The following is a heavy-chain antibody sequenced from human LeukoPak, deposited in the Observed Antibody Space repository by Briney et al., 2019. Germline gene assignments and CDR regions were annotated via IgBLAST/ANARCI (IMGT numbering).Heavy chain of an antibody. CDR3: ARWNMYYYDSSGSFDY. Sequence: PSETLSLTCTVSGGSISSYYWSWIRQPAGKGLEWIGRIYTSGSTNYNPSLKSRVTMSVDTPKNQFSLKLSSVTAADTAVCYCARWNMYYYDSSGSFDYWGQGTLVTVSS. CDR1: GGSISSYY. CDR2: IYTSGST. D-gene: IGHD3-22*01. V-gene: IGHV4-4*07. J-gene: IGHJ4*02.